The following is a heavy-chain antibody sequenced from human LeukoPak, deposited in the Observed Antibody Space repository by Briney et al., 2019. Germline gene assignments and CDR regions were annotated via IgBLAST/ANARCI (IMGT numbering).Heavy chain of an antibody. CDR1: GFTFSSYG. D-gene: IGHD3-22*01. CDR3: AKDISGYDSSGYYSGY. J-gene: IGHJ4*02. Sequence: GGSLRLSCAASGFTFSSYGMHWVRQAPGKGLEWVAFIRYDGSNKYYADSVKGRFTISRDNSKNTLYLQMNSLRAEDTAVYYCAKDISGYDSSGYYSGYWGQGTLVTVSS. V-gene: IGHV3-30*02. CDR2: IRYDGSNK.